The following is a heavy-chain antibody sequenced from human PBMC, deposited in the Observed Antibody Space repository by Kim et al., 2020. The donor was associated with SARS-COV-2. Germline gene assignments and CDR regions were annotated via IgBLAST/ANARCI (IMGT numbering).Heavy chain of an antibody. CDR2: INTDNGNP. Sequence: ASVKVSCKASGYTFTKHAMNWVRLAPGQGLEWMGWINTDNGNPTYAQGFRGRYVFSLDSSVRTAYLQISSLKAEDTAVYYCARGDCSSTSCYSMDVWGHGTTVTVSS. CDR3: ARGDCSSTSCYSMDV. V-gene: IGHV7-4-1*02. J-gene: IGHJ6*02. CDR1: GYTFTKHA. D-gene: IGHD2-2*01.